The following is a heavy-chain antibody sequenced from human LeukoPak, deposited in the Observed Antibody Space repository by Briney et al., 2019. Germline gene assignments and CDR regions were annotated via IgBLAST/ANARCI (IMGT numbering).Heavy chain of an antibody. CDR3: ARSYSYGYFGFDY. J-gene: IGHJ4*02. V-gene: IGHV1-69*05. D-gene: IGHD5-18*01. CDR2: IIPIFGTA. CDR1: GGTFSSYA. Sequence: ASVKVSCKASGGTFSSYAISWVRQAPGQGLEWMGRIIPIFGTANYAQKFQGRVTITTDESTSTAYMELSSLRSEDTAVYYCARSYSYGYFGFDYWGQGTLVTVSS.